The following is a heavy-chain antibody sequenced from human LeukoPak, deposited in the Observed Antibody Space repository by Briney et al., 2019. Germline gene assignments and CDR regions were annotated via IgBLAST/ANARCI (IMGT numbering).Heavy chain of an antibody. V-gene: IGHV3-23*01. J-gene: IGHJ4*02. CDR1: GDSISSNK. CDR2: ISASGGST. D-gene: IGHD1-26*01. CDR3: AKDQRWESPHYLDS. Sequence: GTLSLTCAVSGDSISSNKWWHWVRQVPGKGLEWVSGISASGGSTYYADSVRGRFTISRDNSKNTLYVQMNSLRDEDTAVYYCAKDQRWESPHYLDSWGQGTLVTVSS.